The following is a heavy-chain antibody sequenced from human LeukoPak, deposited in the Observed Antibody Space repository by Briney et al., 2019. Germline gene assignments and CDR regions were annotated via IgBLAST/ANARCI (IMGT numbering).Heavy chain of an antibody. CDR1: GFTFSDYW. CDR3: ARDRRDGYNVLDY. Sequence: GGSLRLSCAASGFTFSDYWLHWVRQAPGKGLVWVSRINTDGSTINYAGSVKGRFTISRDDAKNTLYLQMNDLRAEDTAVYYCARDRRDGYNVLDYWGQGTLVTVSS. CDR2: INTDGSTI. V-gene: IGHV3-74*01. D-gene: IGHD5-24*01. J-gene: IGHJ4*02.